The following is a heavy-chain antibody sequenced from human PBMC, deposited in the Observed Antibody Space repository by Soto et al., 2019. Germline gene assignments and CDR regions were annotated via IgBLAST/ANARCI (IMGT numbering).Heavy chain of an antibody. CDR3: ARTLSCYDSSGYYAVGRIDY. CDR2: ISSSSSTI. V-gene: IGHV3-48*02. J-gene: IGHJ4*02. CDR1: GFTFSSYS. D-gene: IGHD3-22*01. Sequence: GGSLRLSCAASGFTFSSYSMNWVRQAPRKGLEWVSYISSSSSTIYYADSVKGRFTISRDNAKNSLYLQMNSLRDEDTAVYYCARTLSCYDSSGYYAVGRIDYWGQGTLVTVSS.